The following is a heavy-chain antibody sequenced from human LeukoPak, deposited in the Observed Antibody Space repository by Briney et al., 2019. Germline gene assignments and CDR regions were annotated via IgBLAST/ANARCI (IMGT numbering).Heavy chain of an antibody. D-gene: IGHD4-17*01. Sequence: PSETLSLTCTVSDGSITNDWSWVRQPPGKGLEFIGHVHYSGTTNYNPSLRSRVTISIDTSKKHFFLKLKSVTAADTAVYYCATGYGDFRVEGRYFYSWGQGTLVTVSS. CDR1: DGSITND. J-gene: IGHJ4*02. CDR3: ATGYGDFRVEGRYFYS. CDR2: VHYSGTT. V-gene: IGHV4-59*01.